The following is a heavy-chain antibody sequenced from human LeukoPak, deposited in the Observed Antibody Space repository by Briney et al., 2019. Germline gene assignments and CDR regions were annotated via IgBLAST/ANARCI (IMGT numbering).Heavy chain of an antibody. CDR1: GFTFSDYY. Sequence: GGSLRLSCAASGFTFSDYYMSWIRQAPGKGLEWVSYISSSSSYTNYADSVKGRFTISRDNAKNSLYLQMNSLRAEDTAVYYCARVRANYYDSSGYHYFDYWGQGTLVTVSS. V-gene: IGHV3-11*06. J-gene: IGHJ4*02. D-gene: IGHD3-22*01. CDR3: ARVRANYYDSSGYHYFDY. CDR2: ISSSSSYT.